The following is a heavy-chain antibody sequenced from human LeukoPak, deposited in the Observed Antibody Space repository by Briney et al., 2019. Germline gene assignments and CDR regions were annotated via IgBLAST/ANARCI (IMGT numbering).Heavy chain of an antibody. CDR1: GGTFTSYA. CDR2: IIPIFGTA. Sequence: GASVKVSCKASGGTFTSYAITWVRQAPGRGLQWMGGIIPIFGTANYAQKFQGRVTITADESTSTAYMELSSLRSEDTAMYYCATDHYYGSGSSRFDYWGQGTLVTVSS. D-gene: IGHD3-10*01. CDR3: ATDHYYGSGSSRFDY. J-gene: IGHJ4*02. V-gene: IGHV1-69*13.